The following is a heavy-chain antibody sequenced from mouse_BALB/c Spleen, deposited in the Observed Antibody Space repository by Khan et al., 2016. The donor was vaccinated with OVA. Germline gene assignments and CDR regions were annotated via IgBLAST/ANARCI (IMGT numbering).Heavy chain of an antibody. CDR2: VWADGSP. D-gene: IGHD2-3*01. CDR1: GFSLTNYG. Sequence: QVQLKESGPGLVAPSQSLSITCTVSGFSLTNYGVNWIRQPPGKGLEWLGVVWADGSPNYNSDLRSRLSISNGNHKNHVFLKMNRLQTEETDMYFCARFYDPYYALDYWGQGPSVTVSS. V-gene: IGHV2-9*02. CDR3: ARFYDPYYALDY. J-gene: IGHJ4*01.